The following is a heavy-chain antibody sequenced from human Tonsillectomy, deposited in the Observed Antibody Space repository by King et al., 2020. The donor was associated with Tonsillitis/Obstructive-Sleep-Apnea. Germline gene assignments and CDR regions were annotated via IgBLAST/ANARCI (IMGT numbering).Heavy chain of an antibody. V-gene: IGHV4-39*07. Sequence: MQLQESGPGLVKPSETLSLTCTVSGGSISSSSYYWGWIRQPPGKGLEWIGSIYYSGNTYYNPSLKSRVTISVDTSKNQFSLKVRSVTAADTAVYYCAREGLIALAGGDYWGQGTLVTVSS. CDR1: GGSISSSSYY. CDR3: AREGLIALAGGDY. D-gene: IGHD6-19*01. CDR2: IYYSGNT. J-gene: IGHJ4*02.